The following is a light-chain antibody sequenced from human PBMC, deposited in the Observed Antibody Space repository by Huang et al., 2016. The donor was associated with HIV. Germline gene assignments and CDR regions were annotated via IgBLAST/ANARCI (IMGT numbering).Light chain of an antibody. J-gene: IGKJ1*01. V-gene: IGKV1-5*03. CDR1: QSISAY. Sequence: DIQMTQSPSTLSASIGDRVTITCRASQSISAYLAWYQQKPGKVPKLLIYEASSLESGGPSRFSGSGSGTEFTLTINSLQPDDFATYYCQQYNTHSRTFGQGTKLEIK. CDR2: EAS. CDR3: QQYNTHSRT.